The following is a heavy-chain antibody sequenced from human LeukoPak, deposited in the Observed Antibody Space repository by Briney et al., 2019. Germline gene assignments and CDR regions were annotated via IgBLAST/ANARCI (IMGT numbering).Heavy chain of an antibody. D-gene: IGHD6-19*01. J-gene: IGHJ5*02. V-gene: IGHV3-23*01. Sequence: GGSLRLSCAASGFTFSSYAMSWVRQAPGKGLEWVSAISGSGGSTYYADSVKGRFTISRDNSKNTLYLQMNSLRAEDTAVHYCANLLIAVAGTGWFDPWGQGTLVTVSS. CDR1: GFTFSSYA. CDR2: ISGSGGST. CDR3: ANLLIAVAGTGWFDP.